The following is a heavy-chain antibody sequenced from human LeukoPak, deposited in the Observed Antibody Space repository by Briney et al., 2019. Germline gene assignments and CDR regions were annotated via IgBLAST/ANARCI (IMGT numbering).Heavy chain of an antibody. J-gene: IGHJ5*02. Sequence: SETLSLTCTVSGGSISSHYWRWIRQPPGKGLEWIGYIYYSGSTNYNPSLKSRVTISVDTSKNQFSLKLSSVTAADTAAYYCARGEAARPGRYSSSWYYWFDPWGQGTLATVSS. CDR3: ARGEAARPGRYSSSWYYWFDP. CDR1: GGSISSHY. D-gene: IGHD6-13*01. CDR2: IYYSGST. V-gene: IGHV4-59*11.